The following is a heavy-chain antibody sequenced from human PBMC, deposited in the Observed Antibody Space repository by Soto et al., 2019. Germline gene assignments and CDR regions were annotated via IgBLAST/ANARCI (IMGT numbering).Heavy chain of an antibody. D-gene: IGHD2-21*02. CDR1: GFAFSSCV. J-gene: IGHJ4*02. Sequence: EVPLLESGGALVQPGVSLRLSCAASGFAFSSCVMSWVRQAPGKGLEWVSTIKTSGDSIFYADPVKGRFTASRDDSRNTLYLQMDSLRAEDTATYYCTKDVTGDIGADYWGPGTPVTVSS. V-gene: IGHV3-23*01. CDR3: TKDVTGDIGADY. CDR2: IKTSGDSI.